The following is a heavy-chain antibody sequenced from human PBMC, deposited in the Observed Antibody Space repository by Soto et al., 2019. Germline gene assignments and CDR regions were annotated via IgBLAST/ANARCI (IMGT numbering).Heavy chain of an antibody. CDR2: INKDGSQK. CDR3: VRELGLAY. D-gene: IGHD7-27*01. J-gene: IGHJ4*02. CDR1: GFTLSNYW. Sequence: GGSLRLSCSASGFTLSNYWMTWVRQAPGKGLEWVANINKDGSQKNYVDSVKGRFTIARDNGQNSLSLQINSLRVEDTAVYYCVRELGLAYWGQGALVTVSS. V-gene: IGHV3-7*03.